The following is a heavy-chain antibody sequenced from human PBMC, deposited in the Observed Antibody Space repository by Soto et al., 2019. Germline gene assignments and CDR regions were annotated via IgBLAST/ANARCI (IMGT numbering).Heavy chain of an antibody. Sequence: EVQLVESGGGLVQPGGSLRLSCAASGFTFNNYWIHWVRQAPGKGLMWVSRINGDGTTTNYADSVKGRFAISRDNAKNTVYLQMNNLRAEDTALYYCARGVRGHYGKDVWGQGTTVTVSS. J-gene: IGHJ6*02. D-gene: IGHD3-10*01. V-gene: IGHV3-74*01. CDR1: GFTFNNYW. CDR2: INGDGTTT. CDR3: ARGVRGHYGKDV.